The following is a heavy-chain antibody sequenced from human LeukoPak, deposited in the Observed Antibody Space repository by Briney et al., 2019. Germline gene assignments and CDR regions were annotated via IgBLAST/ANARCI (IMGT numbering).Heavy chain of an antibody. Sequence: ASVKVSCKASGYTFTGYYIHWVRQAPGQGLEWMGWINPNSGGTNYAQKFQGRVTMTRDTSISTAYMELSSLISDDTAVYYCAREGSGWYGNFDYWGQGTLVTVSS. D-gene: IGHD6-19*01. CDR2: INPNSGGT. CDR1: GYTFTGYY. J-gene: IGHJ4*02. V-gene: IGHV1-2*02. CDR3: AREGSGWYGNFDY.